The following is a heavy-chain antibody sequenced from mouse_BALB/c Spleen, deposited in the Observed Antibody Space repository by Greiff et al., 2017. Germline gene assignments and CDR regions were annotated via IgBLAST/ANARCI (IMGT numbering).Heavy chain of an antibody. J-gene: IGHJ4*01. V-gene: IGHV5-4*02. Sequence: DVMLVESGGGLVKPGGSLKLSCAASGFTFSDYYMYWVRQTPEKRLEWVATISDGGSYTYYPDSVKGRFTISRDNAKNNLYLQMSSLKSEDTAMYYCARGGPGAMDDWGQGTSVTVSS. CDR1: GFTFSDYY. CDR3: ARGGPGAMDD. CDR2: ISDGGSYT.